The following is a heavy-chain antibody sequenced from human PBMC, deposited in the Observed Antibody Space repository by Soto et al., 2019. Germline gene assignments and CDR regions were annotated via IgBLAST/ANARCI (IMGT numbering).Heavy chain of an antibody. J-gene: IGHJ4*02. CDR2: IWYDGSNK. CDR1: GFTFSSYG. Sequence: GGSLRLSCAASGFTFSSYGMHWVRQAPGKGLEWVAVIWYDGSNKYYADSVKGRFTISRDNSKNTLYLQMNSLRAEDTAVYYCARDQGHVGSYYFDYWGQGTLVTVSS. CDR3: ARDQGHVGSYYFDY. D-gene: IGHD1-26*01. V-gene: IGHV3-33*01.